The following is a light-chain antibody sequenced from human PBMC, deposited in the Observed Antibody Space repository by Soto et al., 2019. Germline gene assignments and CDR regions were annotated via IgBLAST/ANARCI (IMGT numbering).Light chain of an antibody. Sequence: DIQMTQSPSTLSASVGDRVTITCRASQNIRSWLAWYQQKPGKAPELLLYSASGLESGVPSRFSGSGSGTEFTLTISSLQPDDFATYYCQEYNGNSGLTFGGGTKVEIK. J-gene: IGKJ4*01. CDR1: QNIRSW. CDR2: SAS. CDR3: QEYNGNSGLT. V-gene: IGKV1-5*03.